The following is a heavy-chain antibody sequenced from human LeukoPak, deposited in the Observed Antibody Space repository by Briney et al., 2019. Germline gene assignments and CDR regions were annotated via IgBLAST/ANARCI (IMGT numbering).Heavy chain of an antibody. V-gene: IGHV1-2*02. CDR2: INPNSGGT. CDR1: GYTFTGYY. Sequence: ASVKVACKASGYTFTGYYIHWVRQAPGQGLEWMGWINPNSGGTNYEKKFQGSVTMTRDPSISTASMELSRLRSDDMAVYYCATFDRETAFAYWGQGTLVTVYS. CDR3: ATFDRETAFAY. J-gene: IGHJ4*02. D-gene: IGHD6-25*01.